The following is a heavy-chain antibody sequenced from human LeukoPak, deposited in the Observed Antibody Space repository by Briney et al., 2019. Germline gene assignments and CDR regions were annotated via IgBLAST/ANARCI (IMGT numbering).Heavy chain of an antibody. CDR2: INPNSGGT. J-gene: IGHJ4*02. D-gene: IGHD3-22*01. CDR1: GYNFISYG. CDR3: ATNGDSSGYSY. V-gene: IGHV1-2*02. Sequence: ASAKVSCKASGYNFISYGVSWVRQAPGQGLEWMGWINPNSGGTNYAQKFQGRVTMTRDTSISTAYMELSRLRSDDTAVYYCATNGDSSGYSYWGQGTLVTVSS.